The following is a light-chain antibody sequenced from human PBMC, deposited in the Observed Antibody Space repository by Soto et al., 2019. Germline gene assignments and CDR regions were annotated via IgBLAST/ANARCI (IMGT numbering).Light chain of an antibody. CDR2: EGS. J-gene: IGLJ3*02. CDR1: TSDVRPYNL. V-gene: IGLV2-23*01. Sequence: QSVLTQPASVSGSPGQSITISCTGITSDVRPYNLVSWYQQHPAKAPKLMIFEGSKRPSGVSSRFSASESGNTASLTISDLQADDEADYYCCSYEGSGTMFGGGTXLTVL. CDR3: CSYEGSGTM.